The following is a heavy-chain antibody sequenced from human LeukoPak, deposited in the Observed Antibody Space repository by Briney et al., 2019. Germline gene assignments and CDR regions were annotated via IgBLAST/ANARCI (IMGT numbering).Heavy chain of an antibody. Sequence: SETLSLTCAVYGGSFSGYYWSWIRQPPGKGLEGMGEINQSGSTNYNPSRKSRVTIAVDTPKTLFSLKLRSVPAADTAVYYCARGHRRGIAAAGSRFDPWGQGTLVTVSS. J-gene: IGHJ5*02. V-gene: IGHV4-34*01. CDR2: INQSGST. CDR1: GGSFSGYY. D-gene: IGHD6-13*01. CDR3: ARGHRRGIAAAGSRFDP.